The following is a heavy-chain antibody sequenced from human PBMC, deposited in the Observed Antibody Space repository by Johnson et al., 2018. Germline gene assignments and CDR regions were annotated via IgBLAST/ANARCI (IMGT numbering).Heavy chain of an antibody. CDR3: ATRTRIAATYAFDL. CDR2: IYSSGGT. D-gene: IGHD6-13*01. Sequence: EVQLVESGGGLIQPGGSLRLSCAASGFIVSSNYATWVRQAPGKGLEWVSVIYSSGGTYYADPVTGRFTISRDNSKHTLYLQMNSLRAEDTTVYYCATRTRIAATYAFDLWGQGTLVTVSS. CDR1: GFIVSSNY. J-gene: IGHJ3*01. V-gene: IGHV3-53*01.